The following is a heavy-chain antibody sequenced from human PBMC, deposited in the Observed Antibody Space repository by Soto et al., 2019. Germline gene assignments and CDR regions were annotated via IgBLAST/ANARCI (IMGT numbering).Heavy chain of an antibody. CDR1: GFIVSGFG. J-gene: IGHJ4*02. CDR2: IRDKGNNYAT. CDR3: ARYRPGSGALDY. V-gene: IGHV3-73*02. D-gene: IGHD3-10*01. Sequence: EVQLVESGGGLVQPGGSLKLSCAASGFIVSGFGIHWVRQASGKGLEWVSRIRDKGNNYATTYTASMKGRFTISRDDSETTAFLQMNSLITEDTAVYYCARYRPGSGALDYWGQGTLVTVSS.